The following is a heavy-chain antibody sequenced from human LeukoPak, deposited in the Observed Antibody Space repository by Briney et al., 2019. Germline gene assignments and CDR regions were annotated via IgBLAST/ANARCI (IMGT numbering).Heavy chain of an antibody. V-gene: IGHV4-59*08. CDR1: GGSISSYY. D-gene: IGHD1-26*01. CDR3: ASGSPPGVAFDI. Sequence: SETLSLTCTVSGGSISSYYWSWIRQPPGKGLEWIGYIYYSGSTNYNPSLKSRVTISVDTSKNQFSLKLSSVTAADTAVYYCASGSPPGVAFDIWGQGTMVTVSS. J-gene: IGHJ3*02. CDR2: IYYSGST.